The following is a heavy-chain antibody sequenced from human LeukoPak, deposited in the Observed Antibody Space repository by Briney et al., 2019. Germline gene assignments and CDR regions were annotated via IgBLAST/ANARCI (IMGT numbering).Heavy chain of an antibody. CDR1: GGTFSSYA. CDR3: ATGHYCSGGSCSPWDYYYYYMDV. CDR2: IIPIFGTA. V-gene: IGHV1-69*06. D-gene: IGHD2-15*01. Sequence: SVKVSCKASGGTFSSYAISWVRQAPGQGLEWMGGIIPIFGTANYAQKFQGRVTITADKSTSTAYMELSSLRSEDTAVYYCATGHYCSGGSCSPWDYYYYYMDVWGKGTTVTVSS. J-gene: IGHJ6*03.